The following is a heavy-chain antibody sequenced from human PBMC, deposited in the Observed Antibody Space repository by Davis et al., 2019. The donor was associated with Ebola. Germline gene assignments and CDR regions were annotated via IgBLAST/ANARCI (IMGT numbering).Heavy chain of an antibody. J-gene: IGHJ4*02. CDR3: ARGRNGGWDFDY. CDR1: GYTLNSHG. Sequence: ASVTVSCKASGYTLNSHGISWVRQAPRQGLEWMAWISAYNGHTNYAQKFQGRLTLTTDTSTSTAYMELRSLTSDDTAEYYCARGRNGGWDFDYWGQGTRVTVSS. D-gene: IGHD6-19*01. V-gene: IGHV1-18*01. CDR2: ISAYNGHT.